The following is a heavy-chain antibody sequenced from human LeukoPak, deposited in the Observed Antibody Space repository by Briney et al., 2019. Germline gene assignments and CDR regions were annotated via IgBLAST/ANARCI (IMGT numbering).Heavy chain of an antibody. D-gene: IGHD4-23*01. Sequence: PGGSLRLSCAASGFTFSDPYMDWVRQAPGKGLEWVGRSRNKPNYYTTEYAASVKGRFTISRDDSKNSLYLQLNSLKAEDTAVYYCVTAVTPCQYRYAFDIWGQGTMVTVAS. J-gene: IGHJ3*02. CDR1: GFTFSDPY. CDR2: SRNKPNYYTT. V-gene: IGHV3-72*01. CDR3: VTAVTPCQYRYAFDI.